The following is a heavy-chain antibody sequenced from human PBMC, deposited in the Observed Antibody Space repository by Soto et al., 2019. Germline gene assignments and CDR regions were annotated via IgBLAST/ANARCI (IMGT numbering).Heavy chain of an antibody. V-gene: IGHV3-30*18. CDR3: AKEGSEYDILTGSGYYGMDV. D-gene: IGHD3-9*01. Sequence: QVQLVESGGGVVQPGRSLRLSCAASGFTFSSYGMHWVRQAPGKGLEWVAVISYDGSNKYYADSVKGRFTISRDNSKNTQYLQMKRLRAEETAEYYCAKEGSEYDILTGSGYYGMDVWGQGTTVTVSS. CDR1: GFTFSSYG. CDR2: ISYDGSNK. J-gene: IGHJ6*02.